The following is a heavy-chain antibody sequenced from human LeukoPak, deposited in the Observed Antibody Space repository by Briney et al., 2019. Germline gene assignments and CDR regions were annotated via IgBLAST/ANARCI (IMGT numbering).Heavy chain of an antibody. J-gene: IGHJ4*02. D-gene: IGHD2-21*02. CDR1: GFTFSSYS. CDR2: ISSSSSYI. CDR3: ARMGVTNFDY. Sequence: GGSLRLSCAASGFTFSSYSMNWVRQAPGKGLEWVSSISSSSSYIYYADSVKGRFTISRDNAKNSLYLQMNRLRAEDTAVYYCARMGVTNFDYWGQGTLVTVSS. V-gene: IGHV3-21*01.